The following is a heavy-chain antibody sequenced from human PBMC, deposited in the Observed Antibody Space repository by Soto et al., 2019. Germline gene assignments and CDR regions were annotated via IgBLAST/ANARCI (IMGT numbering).Heavy chain of an antibody. Sequence: PGGSLRLSCEASGFTFTRYWMHWVRQAPGKGLVWVARVNSDGTGTTYADSVKGRFTVSRDNAKNSVFLQMNSLRAEDAGVYFCARGDPGYSSGKVDLWGQGTLVTVSS. CDR3: ARGDPGYSSGKVDL. V-gene: IGHV3-74*01. CDR1: GFTFTRYW. J-gene: IGHJ5*02. CDR2: VNSDGTGT. D-gene: IGHD5-18*01.